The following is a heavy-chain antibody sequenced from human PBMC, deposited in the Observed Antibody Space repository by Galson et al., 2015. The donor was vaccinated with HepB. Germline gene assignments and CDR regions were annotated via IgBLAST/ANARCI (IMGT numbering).Heavy chain of an antibody. J-gene: IGHJ4*02. V-gene: IGHV1-18*01. CDR2: IRVSNGNT. CDR1: GYTFDTYG. CDR3: ARDDLIVGANPDY. D-gene: IGHD1-26*01. Sequence: SVTVSCKAVGYTFDTYGISWERQAPGQGLEWMGWIRVSNGNTTYAPKFQDRVTMTADRGTRTAYMEMTSLTSEDTAVYYCARDDLIVGANPDYWGQGTLVIVSS.